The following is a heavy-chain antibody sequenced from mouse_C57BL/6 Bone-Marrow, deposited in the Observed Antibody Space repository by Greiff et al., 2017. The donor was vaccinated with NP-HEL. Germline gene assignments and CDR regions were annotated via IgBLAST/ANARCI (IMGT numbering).Heavy chain of an antibody. J-gene: IGHJ2*01. Sequence: DVQLQESGAELVRPGASVKLSCTASGFNIKDDYMHWVKQRPEQGLEWIGWIDPENGDTEYASKFQGKATITADTSSNTAYLQLSSLTSEDTAVYYCTTWDSSGYVGYWGQGTTLTVSS. D-gene: IGHD3-2*02. CDR3: TTWDSSGYVGY. V-gene: IGHV14-4*01. CDR2: IDPENGDT. CDR1: GFNIKDDY.